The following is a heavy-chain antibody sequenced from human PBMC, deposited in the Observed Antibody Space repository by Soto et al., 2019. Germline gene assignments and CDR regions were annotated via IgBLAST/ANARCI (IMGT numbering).Heavy chain of an antibody. CDR3: ARVSGGGGYGMDV. Sequence: QVQLQESGPGLVKPSQTLSLTCTVSGGSISSGDYYWSWIRQPPGKGLEWIGYIYYSGSTYYNPSLKNRVTIAVDTSNNQFSLKLSSVTAADTAVYYCARVSGGGGYGMDVWGQGTTVTVSS. CDR1: GGSISSGDYY. J-gene: IGHJ6*02. V-gene: IGHV4-30-4*01. CDR2: IYYSGST. D-gene: IGHD2-15*01.